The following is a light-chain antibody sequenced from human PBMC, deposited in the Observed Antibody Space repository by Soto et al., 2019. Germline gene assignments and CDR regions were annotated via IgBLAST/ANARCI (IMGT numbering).Light chain of an antibody. CDR2: AAP. CDR1: QGISNY. V-gene: IGKV1-27*01. CDR3: QKYDSAPWT. J-gene: IGKJ1*01. Sequence: DIQMTQSPSSLSASVRARVTITCRASQGISNYLAWYQQKPGKVPKLLIYAAPTLQSGVPSRFSGSGSGTDFTLTISSLQPEDVATYYCQKYDSAPWTFGQGTKVEIK.